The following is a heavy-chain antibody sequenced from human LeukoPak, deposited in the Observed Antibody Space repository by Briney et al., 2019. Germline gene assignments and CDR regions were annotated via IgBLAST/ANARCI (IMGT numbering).Heavy chain of an antibody. J-gene: IGHJ4*02. CDR1: GYTFPSYA. V-gene: IGHV1-18*01. D-gene: IGHD6-25*01. Sequence: ASVKVSCKASGYTFPSYAFSWVRQAPGQGLVWMGWITTYNGNTDYAQNLQGRVTLTTDTSTSTAYMELRGLRSDDTAVYFCARVAAGLDYWGQGTLVTVSS. CDR3: ARVAAGLDY. CDR2: ITTYNGNT.